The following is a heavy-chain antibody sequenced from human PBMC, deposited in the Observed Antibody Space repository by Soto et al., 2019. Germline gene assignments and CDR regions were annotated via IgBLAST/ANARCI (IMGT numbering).Heavy chain of an antibody. CDR1: GFTFSSYS. V-gene: IGHV3-48*02. CDR2: ISSSSSTI. CDR3: ARDDSSGYYRSFDY. D-gene: IGHD3-22*01. Sequence: GVLRLSCAASGFTFSSYSTNWVRQAPGKGLEWVSYISSSSSTIYYADSVKGRFTISRDNAKNSLYLQMNSLRDEDTAVYYCARDDSSGYYRSFDYWGQGTLVTVSS. J-gene: IGHJ4*02.